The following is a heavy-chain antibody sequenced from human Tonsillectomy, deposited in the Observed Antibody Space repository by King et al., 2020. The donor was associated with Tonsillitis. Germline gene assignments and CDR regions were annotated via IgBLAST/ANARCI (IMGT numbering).Heavy chain of an antibody. CDR2: IKQDGSEK. D-gene: IGHD3-22*01. CDR3: ASYYDSSGSSGFDY. J-gene: IGHJ4*02. Sequence: VQLVESGGGLVQPGGSLRLSCAASGFTFSTYWMTWVRQAPGKGLEWVANIKQDGSEKYYVDSVKGRFTISRDNAKNSLYLQMNSLIAEDTAVYYCASYYDSSGSSGFDYWGQGTLVTVSS. V-gene: IGHV3-7*01. CDR1: GFTFSTYW.